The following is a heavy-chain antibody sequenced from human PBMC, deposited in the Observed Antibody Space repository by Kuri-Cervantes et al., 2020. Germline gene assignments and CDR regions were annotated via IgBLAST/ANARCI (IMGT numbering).Heavy chain of an antibody. CDR1: GYSLSSTTW. J-gene: IGHJ4*02. V-gene: IGHV4-28*01. CDR3: ARSGSGSYYRY. CDR2: IYHSGNT. D-gene: IGHD3-10*01. Sequence: LRLSCAVSGYSLSSTTWWGWIRQPPGKGLEWIGYIYHSGNTYYNPSLKSRVTISVDTSKNQFSLRLSSVTAADTAVYYCARSGSGSYYRYWGQGTLVTVSS.